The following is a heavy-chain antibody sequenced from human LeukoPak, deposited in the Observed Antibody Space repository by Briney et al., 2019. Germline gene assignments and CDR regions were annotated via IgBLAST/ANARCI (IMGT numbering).Heavy chain of an antibody. Sequence: SETLSLTCTVSGGSISSYYWSWTRQPPGKGLEWIGYIYYSGSTNYNPSLKSRVIISVDTSKNQFSLKLSSVTAADTAVYYCARGYDSSGYYFGWGQGTLVTVSS. V-gene: IGHV4-59*08. CDR2: IYYSGST. J-gene: IGHJ4*02. CDR1: GGSISSYY. CDR3: ARGYDSSGYYFG. D-gene: IGHD3-22*01.